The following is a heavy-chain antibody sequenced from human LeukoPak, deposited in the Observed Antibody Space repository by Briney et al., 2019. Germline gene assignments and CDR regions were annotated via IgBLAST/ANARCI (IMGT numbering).Heavy chain of an antibody. J-gene: IGHJ4*02. CDR1: GFTFTSYV. D-gene: IGHD2-15*01. V-gene: IGHV3-23*01. CDR2: ISGSGAYT. CDR3: AKDRYCSGGSCYGLDY. Sequence: GGSLRLSCAASGFTFTSYVMTWVRQAPGKGLEWVSTISGSGAYTDYADSVKGRFTVSRDNSKNMLYLQMNSPRAEDTAVYYCAKDRYCSGGSCYGLDYCGQGTLVTVSS.